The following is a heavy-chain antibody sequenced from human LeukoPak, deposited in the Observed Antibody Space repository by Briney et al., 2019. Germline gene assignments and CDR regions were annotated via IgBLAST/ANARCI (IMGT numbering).Heavy chain of an antibody. CDR3: ARSLTTYYYDSSGPGDAFEI. D-gene: IGHD3-22*01. CDR1: GYSISDGFY. Sequence: SETLSLTCTVSGYSISDGFYCGWIRQPPGKGLEWIGSIYRSGTTYYNPSLKSRVTISVDTSRNQFSLKVTSVTAADTAVYYCARSLTTYYYDSSGPGDAFEIWGQGTMVTVSS. CDR2: IYRSGTT. V-gene: IGHV4-38-2*02. J-gene: IGHJ3*02.